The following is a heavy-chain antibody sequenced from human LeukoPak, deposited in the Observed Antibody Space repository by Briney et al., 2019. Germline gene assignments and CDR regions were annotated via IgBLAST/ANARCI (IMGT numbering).Heavy chain of an antibody. CDR1: GGSISSYY. Sequence: SETLSLTCTVSGGSISSYYWSWIRQPPGKGLEWIGYIYYSGSTNYNPSLKSRVTISVDTSKNHFSLKLSSVTAADTAVYYCARHSSSWYGVDYWGQGTLVTVSS. V-gene: IGHV4-59*01. D-gene: IGHD6-13*01. CDR2: IYYSGST. J-gene: IGHJ4*02. CDR3: ARHSSSWYGVDY.